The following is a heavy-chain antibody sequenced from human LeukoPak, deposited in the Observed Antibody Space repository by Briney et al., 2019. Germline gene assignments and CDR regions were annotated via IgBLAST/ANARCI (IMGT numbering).Heavy chain of an antibody. CDR1: GFTFSHYE. J-gene: IGHJ4*02. V-gene: IGHV3-48*03. Sequence: GGSLRLSCAASGFTFSHYEMNWVRQAPGKGLEWFSFITSSGNTIFYADSVKGRFTISRDNAKNSLSLQMTSLRSDDTAVYYCARGRAGDYFDYWGQGTLVTVSS. CDR3: ARGRAGDYFDY. CDR2: ITSSGNTI.